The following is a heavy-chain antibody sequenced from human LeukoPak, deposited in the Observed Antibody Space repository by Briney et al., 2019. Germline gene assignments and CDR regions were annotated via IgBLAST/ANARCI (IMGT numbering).Heavy chain of an antibody. CDR2: INHSGST. J-gene: IGHJ4*02. CDR3: ARRPLVWDYVWGSYRPYYFDY. V-gene: IGHV4-34*01. D-gene: IGHD3-16*02. CDR1: GGSFSGYY. Sequence: PSETLSLTCAVYGGSFSGYYWSWIRQPPGKGLEWIGEINHSGSTNYNPSLKSRVTISVDTSKNQFSLKLSSVTAADTAVYYCARRPLVWDYVWGSYRPYYFDYWGQGTLVTVSS.